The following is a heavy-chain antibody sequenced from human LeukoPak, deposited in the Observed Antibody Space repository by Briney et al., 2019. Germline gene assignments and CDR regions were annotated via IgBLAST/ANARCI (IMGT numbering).Heavy chain of an antibody. CDR2: IPYDGSNK. Sequence: GGSLRLSCAASGFPFSTYGIHWVRQAPGKGLEWVAFIPYDGSNKYYADSVKGRFTISRDNSKNTLYLQMNSLRAEDTAVYYCAKDRAEYNLYYFDYWGQGTLVTVSS. V-gene: IGHV3-30*02. CDR1: GFPFSTYG. D-gene: IGHD1-1*01. CDR3: AKDRAEYNLYYFDY. J-gene: IGHJ4*02.